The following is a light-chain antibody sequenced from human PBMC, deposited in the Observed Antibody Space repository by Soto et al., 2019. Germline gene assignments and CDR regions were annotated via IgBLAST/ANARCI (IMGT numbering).Light chain of an antibody. CDR1: QGIGRD. CDR2: DAS. V-gene: IGKV1-13*02. Sequence: AIQLTQSPSSLSAFVRDRVTITCRASQGIGRDLDWYQQKPGKAPKLLIYDASSLESGVPARFSGSGSGTDFTLTISSLQPEDFATYYCHQFNSNPLTFGGGTKVEIK. J-gene: IGKJ4*01. CDR3: HQFNSNPLT.